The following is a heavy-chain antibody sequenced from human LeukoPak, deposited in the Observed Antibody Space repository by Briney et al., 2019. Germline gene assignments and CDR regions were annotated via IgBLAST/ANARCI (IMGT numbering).Heavy chain of an antibody. D-gene: IGHD3-9*01. V-gene: IGHV3-30*03. Sequence: GGSLRLSCAASGFTFSSYGMHWVRQAPGKGLEWVAVTSYDGSNKYYADSVKGRFTISRDNSKNTLYLQMNSLRAEDTAVYYCARQYYDIPFATYGMDVWGQGTTVTVSS. CDR1: GFTFSSYG. CDR3: ARQYYDIPFATYGMDV. J-gene: IGHJ6*02. CDR2: TSYDGSNK.